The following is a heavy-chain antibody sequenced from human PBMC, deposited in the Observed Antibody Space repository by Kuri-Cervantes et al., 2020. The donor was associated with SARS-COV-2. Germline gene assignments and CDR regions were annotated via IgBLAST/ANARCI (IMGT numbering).Heavy chain of an antibody. V-gene: IGHV3-53*01. D-gene: IGHD2-2*02. CDR2: IYSGGST. CDR3: ARDIKYQLLYPGWGMDV. CDR1: GFTFSDYY. J-gene: IGHJ6*02. Sequence: GGSLRLSCAASGFTFSDYYMSWIRQAPGKGLEWVSVIYSGGSTYYADSVKGRFTISRDNSKNTLYLQMNSLRAEDTAVYYRARDIKYQLLYPGWGMDVWGQGTTVTVSS.